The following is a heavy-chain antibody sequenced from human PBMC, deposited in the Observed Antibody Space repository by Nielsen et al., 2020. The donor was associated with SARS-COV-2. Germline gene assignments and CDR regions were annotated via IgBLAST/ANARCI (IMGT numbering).Heavy chain of an antibody. Sequence: GSLRLSCAVYGGSFSGYYWSWIRQPPGKGLEWIGYIYYSGSTNYNPSLKSRVTISVDTSKNQFSLKLSSVTAADTAVYYCAMQQLEMATFDYWGQGTLVTVSS. V-gene: IGHV4-59*01. CDR3: AMQQLEMATFDY. J-gene: IGHJ4*02. CDR1: GGSFSGYY. D-gene: IGHD5-24*01. CDR2: IYYSGST.